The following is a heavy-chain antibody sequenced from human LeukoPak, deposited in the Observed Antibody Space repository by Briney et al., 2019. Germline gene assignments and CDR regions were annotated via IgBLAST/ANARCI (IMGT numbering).Heavy chain of an antibody. J-gene: IGHJ4*02. Sequence: AGGSLRLSCAASGFAFSSFAMSWVRQAPGKGLEWASGISSSGGSTYYADSVKGRFTISRDNSKNTLYLQMNSLKAEDTAVYYCAKDGWHSGISPYYFDYWGQGTLVTVSS. CDR1: GFAFSSFA. V-gene: IGHV3-23*01. CDR2: ISSSGGST. D-gene: IGHD5-12*01. CDR3: AKDGWHSGISPYYFDY.